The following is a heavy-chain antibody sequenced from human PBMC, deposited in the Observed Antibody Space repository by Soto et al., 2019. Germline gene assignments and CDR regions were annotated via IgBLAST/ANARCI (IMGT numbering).Heavy chain of an antibody. J-gene: IGHJ4*02. CDR1: GFTFSSYA. V-gene: IGHV3-23*01. Sequence: PGGSLRLSCAASGFTFSSYAMSWVRQAPGKGLEWVSAISGSGGSTYYADSVKGRFTISRDNSKNTLYLQMNSLRAEDTAVYYCAKALTRCSSTSCYSDYWGQGTLVTVSS. CDR3: AKALTRCSSTSCYSDY. CDR2: ISGSGGST. D-gene: IGHD2-2*01.